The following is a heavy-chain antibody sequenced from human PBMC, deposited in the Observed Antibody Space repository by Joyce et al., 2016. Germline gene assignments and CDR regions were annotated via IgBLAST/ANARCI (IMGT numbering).Heavy chain of an antibody. Sequence: QVQLQQSGAGLLKPSETLSLICAVYGGSFSGYYWSWIRQPPGKGLEWSGEIKHSGTNSYNPSLKSRVTISEDTSKNEFSLTLNSVTAADTAVYYCARRPGYCTRTNCHTDAFDLWGQGTIVAVSS. CDR3: ARRPGYCTRTNCHTDAFDL. CDR1: GGSFSGYY. D-gene: IGHD2-2*02. CDR2: IKHSGTN. J-gene: IGHJ3*01. V-gene: IGHV4-34*01.